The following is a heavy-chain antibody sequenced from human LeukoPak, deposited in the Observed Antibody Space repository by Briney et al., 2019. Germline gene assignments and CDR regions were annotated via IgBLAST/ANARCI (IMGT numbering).Heavy chain of an antibody. CDR3: ARVEPYDILTGYKVRWFDP. Sequence: SETLSLTCTVSGGSISSYYWSWIRQPPGKGLEWIGYIYYSGGTNYNPSLKSRVTISVDTSKNQFALKLSSVTAADTAVYYCARVEPYDILTGYKVRWFDPWGQGTLVTVSS. D-gene: IGHD3-9*01. J-gene: IGHJ5*02. V-gene: IGHV4-59*01. CDR1: GGSISSYY. CDR2: IYYSGGT.